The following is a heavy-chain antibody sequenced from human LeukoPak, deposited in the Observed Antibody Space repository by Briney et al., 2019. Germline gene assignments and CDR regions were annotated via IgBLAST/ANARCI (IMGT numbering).Heavy chain of an antibody. CDR2: IHSWGST. CDR3: ARSIAVAGTFDY. CDR1: GDSISGYY. D-gene: IGHD6-19*01. J-gene: IGHJ4*02. Sequence: SETLSLTCTVSGDSISGYYWSWLRQPPGKGLEWIGYIHSWGSTNYNPSLKGRVTISVDTSKSQFSLKLSSVTAADTAVYYCARSIAVAGTFDYWGQGTPVTVSS. V-gene: IGHV4-4*09.